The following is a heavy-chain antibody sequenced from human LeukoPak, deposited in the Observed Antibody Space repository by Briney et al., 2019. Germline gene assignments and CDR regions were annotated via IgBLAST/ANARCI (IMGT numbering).Heavy chain of an antibody. V-gene: IGHV3-72*01. D-gene: IGHD3-3*01. CDR1: GFTFSDHY. Sequence: QPGGSLRHSCAASGFTFSDHYMDWVRQAPGKGLEWVGRTRNKANSYTTEYAASVKGRFTISRDDSKNSLYLQMNSLKTEDTAVYYCTTESATGLRFLEWLFGFFDYWGQGTLVTVSS. CDR3: TTESATGLRFLEWLFGFFDY. CDR2: TRNKANSYTT. J-gene: IGHJ4*02.